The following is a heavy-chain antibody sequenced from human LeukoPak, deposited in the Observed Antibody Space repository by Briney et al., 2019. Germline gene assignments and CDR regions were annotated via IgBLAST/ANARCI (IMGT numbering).Heavy chain of an antibody. CDR2: IYYSGST. V-gene: IGHV4-34*01. D-gene: IGHD3-22*01. Sequence: PSETLSLTCAVYGGSFSGYYWSWIRQPPGKGLEWIGSIYYSGSTYYNPSLKSRVTISVDTSKNQFSLKLSSVTAADTAVYYCARDHSSGSQFDYWGQGTLVTVSS. CDR3: ARDHSSGSQFDY. CDR1: GGSFSGYY. J-gene: IGHJ4*02.